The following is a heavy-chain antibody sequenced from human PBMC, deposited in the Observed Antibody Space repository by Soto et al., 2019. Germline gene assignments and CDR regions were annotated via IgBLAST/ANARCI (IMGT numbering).Heavy chain of an antibody. Sequence: SETLSLTCTVSGASISSGDYYWTWIRQPPGKGLEWIGSIYYSGSTYYNPSLKSRVTISVDTSNNQFSLKLSSVTAADTAVYYCARASYDSSTYYLDYWGQGTMVTVSS. D-gene: IGHD3-22*01. CDR1: GASISSGDYY. J-gene: IGHJ4*02. CDR2: IYYSGST. CDR3: ARASYDSSTYYLDY. V-gene: IGHV4-30-4*01.